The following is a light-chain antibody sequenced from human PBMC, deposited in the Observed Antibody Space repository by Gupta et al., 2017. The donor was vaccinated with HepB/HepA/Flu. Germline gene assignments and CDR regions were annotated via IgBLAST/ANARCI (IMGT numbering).Light chain of an antibody. CDR2: NND. CDR3: AACDDGRNEVI. CDR1: SSNIATST. J-gene: IGLJ2*01. Sequence: SVLTQPPSASGAPGQRVSISCSRSSSNIATSTVHWYQQLPGMAPKLLINNNDQRPSGVPDRFSGSKSGTSASLASSRLQAEDEADYYCAACDDGRNEVIFGGGTKLTVL. V-gene: IGLV1-44*01.